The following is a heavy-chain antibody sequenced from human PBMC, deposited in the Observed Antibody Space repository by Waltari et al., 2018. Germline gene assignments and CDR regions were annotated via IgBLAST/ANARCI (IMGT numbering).Heavy chain of an antibody. CDR3: AKGLGPITMIVVVDY. CDR2: ISYDGSNK. D-gene: IGHD3-22*01. J-gene: IGHJ4*02. CDR1: GFPFSSYG. V-gene: IGHV3-30*18. Sequence: QVQLVESGGGVVQPGRSVRLSCAASGFPFSSYGIHWVSQAPGKGLEWVAVISYDGSNKYYADSVKGRFTISRDNSKNTLYLQMNSLRAEDTAVYYCAKGLGPITMIVVVDYWGQGTLVTVSS.